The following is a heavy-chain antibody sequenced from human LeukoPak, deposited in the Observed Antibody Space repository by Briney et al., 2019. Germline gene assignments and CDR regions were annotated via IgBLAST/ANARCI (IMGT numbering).Heavy chain of an antibody. V-gene: IGHV1-69*01. Sequence: SVKVSCKASGGTFSSYAISWVRQAPGQGLEWMGGIIPIFGTANYAQKFQGRVTITADESTSTAYMELSSLRSEDTAVYYCARTVGANYYYYYYMDVWGKGTTVTVSS. CDR1: GGTFSSYA. J-gene: IGHJ6*03. CDR2: IIPIFGTA. D-gene: IGHD3-16*01. CDR3: ARTVGANYYYYYYMDV.